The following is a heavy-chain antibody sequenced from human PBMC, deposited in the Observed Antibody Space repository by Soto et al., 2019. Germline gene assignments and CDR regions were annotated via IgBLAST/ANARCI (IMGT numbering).Heavy chain of an antibody. CDR2: ISSNSDTI. CDR1: GFTVDDYA. D-gene: IGHD1-26*01. V-gene: IGHV3-9*01. Sequence: EVQLVESGGGLVQPGRSLRLSCAASGFTVDDYAMHSVRQAPGKGLEWVSGISSNSDTIDYADSVKGRFTICRDNAKNALFLKMNRLRPEDRAVYYGAKDMKWEGMTTIHYFDSWGQGTLVTVSS. CDR3: AKDMKWEGMTTIHYFDS. J-gene: IGHJ4*02.